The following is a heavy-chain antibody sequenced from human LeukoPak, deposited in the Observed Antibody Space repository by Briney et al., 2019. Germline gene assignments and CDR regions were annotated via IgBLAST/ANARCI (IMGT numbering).Heavy chain of an antibody. V-gene: IGHV1-2*06. CDR1: GYTFTGYY. Sequence: ASVKVSCKASGYTFTGYYIHWVRQAPGQGLEWMGRINPSSGGTNFAQKFQGRVTMTRDTSISTAYMELSRLRSDDTAVYYCARDSSSSGWYGRKYYFDYWGQGTLVTVSS. J-gene: IGHJ4*02. D-gene: IGHD6-19*01. CDR2: INPSSGGT. CDR3: ARDSSSSGWYGRKYYFDY.